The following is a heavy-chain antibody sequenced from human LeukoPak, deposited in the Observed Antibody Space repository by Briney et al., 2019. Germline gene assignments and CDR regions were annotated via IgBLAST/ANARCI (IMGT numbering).Heavy chain of an antibody. CDR3: ARTYYDFWSGYYAIQIYYYYYMDV. Sequence: GGSLRLSCAASEFTFSSYSINWVRQAPGKGLEWVAVISYDGSNKYYADSVKGRFTISRDNSKNTLYLQMNSLRAEDTAVYYCARTYYDFWSGYYAIQIYYYYYMDVWGKGTTVTVSS. CDR2: ISYDGSNK. CDR1: EFTFSSYS. V-gene: IGHV3-30*03. D-gene: IGHD3-3*01. J-gene: IGHJ6*03.